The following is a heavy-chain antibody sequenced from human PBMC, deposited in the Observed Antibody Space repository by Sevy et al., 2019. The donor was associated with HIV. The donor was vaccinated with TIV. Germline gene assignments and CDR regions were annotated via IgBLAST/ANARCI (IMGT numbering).Heavy chain of an antibody. D-gene: IGHD4-17*01. CDR2: IYYSGST. CDR1: GSSISSGDYY. Sequence: SETLSLTCTVSGSSISSGDYYWSWIRQPPGKGLEWIGYIYYSGSTYYNPSLKSRVTISVDTSKNQFSLKLSSVTAADTAVYYCARDRPYGDYSDYYYGMDVWGQGTTVTVSS. V-gene: IGHV4-30-4*01. CDR3: ARDRPYGDYSDYYYGMDV. J-gene: IGHJ6*02.